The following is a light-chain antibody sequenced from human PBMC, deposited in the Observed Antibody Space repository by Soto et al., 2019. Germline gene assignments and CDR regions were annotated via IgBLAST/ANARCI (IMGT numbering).Light chain of an antibody. V-gene: IGKV3-20*01. J-gene: IGKJ2*01. CDR2: GSS. Sequence: EVVLTQSPGTLSLSPGERATXXCRASQSVSNNYFAWYQQKPGQAPRLLIFGSSDRATGIPDRFSGSGSGTDFTLTISRLEPEDFAVYYCQQYGSSPPYTFGQGTKLEIK. CDR3: QQYGSSPPYT. CDR1: QSVSNNY.